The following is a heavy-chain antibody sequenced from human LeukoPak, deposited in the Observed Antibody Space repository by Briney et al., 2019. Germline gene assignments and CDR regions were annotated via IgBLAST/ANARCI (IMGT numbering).Heavy chain of an antibody. Sequence: ASVKVSCKASGGTFSSYAISWVRQATGQGLEWMGRIIPILGIANYAQKFQGRVTITADKSTSTAYMELSSLRSEDTAVYYCARDRTPSYSSSSYYYYGMDVWGQGTTVTVSS. V-gene: IGHV1-69*04. CDR3: ARDRTPSYSSSSYYYYGMDV. CDR2: IIPILGIA. CDR1: GGTFSSYA. J-gene: IGHJ6*02. D-gene: IGHD6-6*01.